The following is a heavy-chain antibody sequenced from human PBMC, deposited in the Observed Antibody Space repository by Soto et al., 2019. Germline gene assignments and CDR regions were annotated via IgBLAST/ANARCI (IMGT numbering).Heavy chain of an antibody. CDR3: AKDRYYDFWSGRYYFDY. CDR1: GFTFTNYA. J-gene: IGHJ4*02. CDR2: ISGSVDRT. D-gene: IGHD3-3*01. V-gene: IGHV3-23*01. Sequence: GGSLRLSCAASGFTFTNYAMNWVRQSPGKGLEWVSAISGSVDRTYYADSVKGRFTISRDNSRNTLYLQMNSLRAEDTAVYYCAKDRYYDFWSGRYYFDYWGQGTLVTVSS.